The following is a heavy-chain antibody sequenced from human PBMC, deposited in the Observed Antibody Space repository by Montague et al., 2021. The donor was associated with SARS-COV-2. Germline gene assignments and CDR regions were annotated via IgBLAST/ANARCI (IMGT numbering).Heavy chain of an antibody. J-gene: IGHJ4*02. CDR1: GDSISSNY. D-gene: IGHD3-22*01. V-gene: IGHV4-59*01. CDR2: IHHTGNT. CDR3: ARGPNDYYDSNGLDN. Sequence: SETLSPTCSVSGDSISSNYWSWIRQPPGKGPEWIGYIHHTGNTIYTHPLKSRVTISVDTSRNQCSLKLSSVTAADTAVYYCARGPNDYYDSNGLDNWGQGTQFTVSS.